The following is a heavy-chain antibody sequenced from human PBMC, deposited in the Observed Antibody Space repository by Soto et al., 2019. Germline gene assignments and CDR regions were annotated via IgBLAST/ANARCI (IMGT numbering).Heavy chain of an antibody. CDR3: AIFREPGRSTVFGVVVPGRYAMDV. D-gene: IGHD3-3*01. CDR2: IYTAGHT. CDR1: GFSVRTNY. J-gene: IGHJ6*02. Sequence: EVQLVETGGGLIQPGGSRRLSCVASGFSVRTNYMTWVRQAPGKGLEWVSVIYTAGHTNYANSVKGRFTVSRDTSQNTVYLQMNSLRPDDTAVYYCAIFREPGRSTVFGVVVPGRYAMDVRGQGTTVTVS. V-gene: IGHV3-53*02.